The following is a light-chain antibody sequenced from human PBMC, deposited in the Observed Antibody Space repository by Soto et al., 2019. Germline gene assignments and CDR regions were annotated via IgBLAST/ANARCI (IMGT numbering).Light chain of an antibody. Sequence: DIVLTQSPGTLSLSPGERATLSCRASQSVSSSYLAWYQQKPGQAPRLLIYGASSRATGIPDRFSVSGSGTDFTLTISRMEPEDFVVYYCQQYGSSASFTFGPGTKVDIK. V-gene: IGKV3-20*01. CDR1: QSVSSSY. CDR3: QQYGSSASFT. CDR2: GAS. J-gene: IGKJ3*01.